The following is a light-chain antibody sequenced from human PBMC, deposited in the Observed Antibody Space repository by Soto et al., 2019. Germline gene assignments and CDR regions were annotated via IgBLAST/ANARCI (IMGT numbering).Light chain of an antibody. CDR2: GNS. CDR3: QSYDSSLSAWV. Sequence: QSVLTQPPSVSGAPGQRVTISCTGSSSNIGAGYDVHWYQQLPGTAPKLLISGNSNRPSGVPDRFSGSKSGTSASLAITGLQAEDEADYYCQSYDSSLSAWVFGGGIKLTVL. J-gene: IGLJ3*02. V-gene: IGLV1-40*01. CDR1: SSNIGAGYD.